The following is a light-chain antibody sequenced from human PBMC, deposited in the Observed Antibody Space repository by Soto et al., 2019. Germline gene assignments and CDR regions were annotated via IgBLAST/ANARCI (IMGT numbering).Light chain of an antibody. J-gene: IGLJ1*01. V-gene: IGLV2-8*01. CDR3: SSFAGSNNFPYV. CDR1: NSDVGGYNY. Sequence: QSVLTQPASVSGSPGQSITISCTGSNSDVGGYNYVSWYQHHPGKAPKLMIYEINKRPSGVPDRFSGSKSGNTASLTVSGLQAEDEADYYCSSFAGSNNFPYVFGTGTKVTVL. CDR2: EIN.